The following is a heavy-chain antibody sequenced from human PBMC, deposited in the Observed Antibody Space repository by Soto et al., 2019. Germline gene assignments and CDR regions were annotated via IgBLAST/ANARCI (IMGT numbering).Heavy chain of an antibody. V-gene: IGHV1-69*04. J-gene: IGHJ6*03. CDR3: ARDSLGYDYYYYMDV. CDR1: GGTFSSYT. Sequence: GASVKVSCKASGGTFSSYTISWVRQAPGQGLEWMGRIIPILGIANYAQKFQGRVTITADKSTSTAYMELSSLRSEDTAVYYCARDSLGYDYYYYMDVWGKGTTVTVSS. CDR2: IIPILGIA.